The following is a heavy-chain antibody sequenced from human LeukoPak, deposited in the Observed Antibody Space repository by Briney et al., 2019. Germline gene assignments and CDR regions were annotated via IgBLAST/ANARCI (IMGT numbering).Heavy chain of an antibody. V-gene: IGHV4-34*01. CDR2: INHSGST. D-gene: IGHD3-3*01. CDR3: ARVGSPYYDFWSGYYKGHLNWFDP. CDR1: GFTFTTAW. J-gene: IGHJ5*02. Sequence: GSLRLSCTASGFTFTTAWMSWIRQPPGKGLEWIGEINHSGSTNYNPSLKSRVTISVDTSKNQFSLKLSSVTAADTAVYYCARVGSPYYDFWSGYYKGHLNWFDPWGQGTLVTVSS.